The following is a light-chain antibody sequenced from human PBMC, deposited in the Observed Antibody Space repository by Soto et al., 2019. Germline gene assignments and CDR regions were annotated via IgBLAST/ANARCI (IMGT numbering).Light chain of an antibody. Sequence: EVVMTQSPATLSVSPGERATLSCRASQSVSSDLAWYQQKPGQAPRLLIYEASTRATGIPARFSGSGSGTEFTLTISSLQSKDFAVYFCQRYDNWPLTFGGGTKVDIK. CDR3: QRYDNWPLT. J-gene: IGKJ4*01. CDR1: QSVSSD. V-gene: IGKV3-15*01. CDR2: EAS.